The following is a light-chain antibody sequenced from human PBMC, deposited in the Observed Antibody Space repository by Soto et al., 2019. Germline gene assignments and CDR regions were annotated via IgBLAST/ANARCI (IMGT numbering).Light chain of an antibody. Sequence: QSALTQPVSVSGSPGQSITISCTGTSSDVGGYNYVSWYQQHPGKAPKLMIYEVSNRPSGVSNRFSGSKSGNTASLTISGLQAEDEADYYCSSYTGSSTVFGGGTKLTVL. CDR1: SSDVGGYNY. J-gene: IGLJ2*01. CDR2: EVS. V-gene: IGLV2-14*01. CDR3: SSYTGSSTV.